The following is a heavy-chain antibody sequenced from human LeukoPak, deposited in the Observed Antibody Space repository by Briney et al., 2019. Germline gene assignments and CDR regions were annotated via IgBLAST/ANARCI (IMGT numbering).Heavy chain of an antibody. CDR1: GYTFTSYD. CDR3: ARGLPYCGGDCYYDY. D-gene: IGHD2-21*01. CDR2: INPNSGGT. J-gene: IGHJ4*02. Sequence: ASVKVSCKASGYTFTSYDINWVRQAPGQGLEWMGWINPNSGGTNYAQKFQGRVTMTRDTSISTAYMELSRLRSDDTAVYYCARGLPYCGGDCYYDYWGQGTLVTVSS. V-gene: IGHV1-2*02.